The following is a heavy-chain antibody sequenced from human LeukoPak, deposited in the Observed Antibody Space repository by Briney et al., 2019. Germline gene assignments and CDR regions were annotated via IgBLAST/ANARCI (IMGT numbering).Heavy chain of an antibody. Sequence: GGSLRLSCAASGFTFSSYAMSWVRQAPGKGLEWVSAISGSGGSTYYADSVKGRFTISRDNSKNSLYLQMNSLRAEDTALYYCAKGSGYSYLDSWGQGTLVTVSS. J-gene: IGHJ4*02. V-gene: IGHV3-23*01. CDR2: ISGSGGST. D-gene: IGHD5-12*01. CDR3: AKGSGYSYLDS. CDR1: GFTFSSYA.